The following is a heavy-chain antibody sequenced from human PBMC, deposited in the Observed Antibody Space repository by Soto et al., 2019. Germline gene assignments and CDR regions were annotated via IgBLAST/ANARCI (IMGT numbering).Heavy chain of an antibody. CDR2: IWYDGRNK. CDR1: GFTFSSYG. Sequence: QVQLVESGGGVVQPGRSLRLSCAASGFTFSSYGMHWVRQAPGKGLEWVAVIWYDGRNKYYVDSVKGRFTISRDNSKNTLYLQMRSLGGEDTVVYYCARDHRQVVPAARFNYWGQGTLVTVSS. CDR3: ARDHRQVVPAARFNY. V-gene: IGHV3-33*01. J-gene: IGHJ4*02. D-gene: IGHD2-2*01.